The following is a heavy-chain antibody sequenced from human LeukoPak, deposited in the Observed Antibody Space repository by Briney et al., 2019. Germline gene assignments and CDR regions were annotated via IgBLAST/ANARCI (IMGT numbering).Heavy chain of an antibody. CDR1: GFTFSSYA. D-gene: IGHD3/OR15-3a*01. CDR3: ARVWTGTTDY. CDR2: ISSNGGIT. J-gene: IGHJ4*02. V-gene: IGHV3-64*01. Sequence: GGSLRLSCAASGFTFSSYAMHWVRQAPGKGLEYVSAISSNGGITYYANSVKGRFTISRDNSKNTLYLQMGSLRAEDMAVYYCARVWTGTTDYWGQGTLVTVFS.